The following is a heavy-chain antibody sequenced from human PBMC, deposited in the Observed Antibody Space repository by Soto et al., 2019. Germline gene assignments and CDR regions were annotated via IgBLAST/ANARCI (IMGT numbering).Heavy chain of an antibody. CDR2: INSDGSRT. D-gene: IGHD3-22*01. Sequence: EVQLVESGGGIVQPGGSLRLSCAASGFTFSSYWMHWVRQAPGKGLVWVSRINSDGSRTSYADSAKGRFTISRDNAKNTEYLQMNSLSAEDTAVYYCARGDGDYYDGNGYLGRHWRQGTLVTLSS. V-gene: IGHV3-74*01. CDR1: GFTFSSYW. CDR3: ARGDGDYYDGNGYLGRH. J-gene: IGHJ4*02.